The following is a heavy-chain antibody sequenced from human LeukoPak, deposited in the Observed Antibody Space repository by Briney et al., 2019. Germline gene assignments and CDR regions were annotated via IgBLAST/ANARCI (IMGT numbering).Heavy chain of an antibody. D-gene: IGHD1-26*01. CDR3: ARGLCGARSFFDS. V-gene: IGHV3-11*04. CDR2: IGPNGGAI. Sequence: GGSLRLSCAASGFTFSDYYMAWIRQAPGKGLEWLSSIGPNGGAIYYADSVKGRFTISRDNAKSSLYLQMTSLKAGDTAVYYCARGLCGARSFFDSLGQGTLVTVSS. CDR1: GFTFSDYY. J-gene: IGHJ4*02.